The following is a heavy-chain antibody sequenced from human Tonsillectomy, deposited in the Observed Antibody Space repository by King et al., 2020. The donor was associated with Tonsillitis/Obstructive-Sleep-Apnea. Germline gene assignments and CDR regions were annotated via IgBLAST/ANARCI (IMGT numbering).Heavy chain of an antibody. CDR2: ISSSSSTI. CDR1: GFTVSSYS. CDR3: ARCDYWSGYYMDV. D-gene: IGHD3-3*01. V-gene: IGHV3-48*02. Sequence: VQLVESGGGLVQPGGSLRLSCAASGFTVSSYSMNWVRQAPGKGLEWVSYISSSSSTIYYADSVKGRFTFSRDNAKNSLYLQMNSLRNEDTAVYYCARCDYWSGYYMDVWGKGTTVTVSS. J-gene: IGHJ6*03.